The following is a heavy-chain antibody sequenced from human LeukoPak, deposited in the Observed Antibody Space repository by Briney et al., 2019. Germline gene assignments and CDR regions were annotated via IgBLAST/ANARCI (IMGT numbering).Heavy chain of an antibody. CDR3: ARVGGYHWESSYDY. D-gene: IGHD5-12*01. Sequence: PSETLSLTCTVSGGSISSYYWSWIRQPPGKGLEWIGYIYYSGSTNYNPSLKSRVTISVDTSKNQFSLKLCSVTAADTAVYYCARVGGYHWESSYDYWGQGTLVTVSS. J-gene: IGHJ4*02. V-gene: IGHV4-59*01. CDR2: IYYSGST. CDR1: GGSISSYY.